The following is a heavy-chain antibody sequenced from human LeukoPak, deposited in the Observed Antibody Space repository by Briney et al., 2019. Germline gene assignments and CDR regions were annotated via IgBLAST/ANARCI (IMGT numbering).Heavy chain of an antibody. CDR2: IKQDGSEK. CDR3: ATQVGGGIRYFDWLRHKTYYFDY. CDR1: GCTFSSCG. D-gene: IGHD3-9*01. V-gene: IGHV3-7*01. J-gene: IGHJ4*02. Sequence: PGGSLRLSCAASGCTFSSCGMSWVRQAPGKGLEWVANIKQDGSEKYYVDSVKGRFTISRDNAKNSLYLQMNSLRAEDTAVYYCATQVGGGIRYFDWLRHKTYYFDYWGQGTLVTVSS.